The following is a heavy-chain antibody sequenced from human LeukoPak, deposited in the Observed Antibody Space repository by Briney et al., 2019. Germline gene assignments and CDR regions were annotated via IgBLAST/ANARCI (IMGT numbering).Heavy chain of an antibody. CDR3: ARRDIVVLDY. CDR1: GYSISSGYY. J-gene: IGHJ4*02. D-gene: IGHD2-15*01. CDR2: IYHSGST. V-gene: IGHV4-38-2*02. Sequence: SETLSLTCTVSGYSISSGYYWGWIRQPPGKGLEWIGSIYHSGSTYYNPSLKSRVTISVDTSKNQFSLKLSSVTAADTAVYYCARRDIVVLDYWGQGTLVTVSS.